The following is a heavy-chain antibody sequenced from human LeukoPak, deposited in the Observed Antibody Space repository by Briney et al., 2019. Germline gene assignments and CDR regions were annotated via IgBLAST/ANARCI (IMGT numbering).Heavy chain of an antibody. D-gene: IGHD1-14*01. Sequence: SETLSLTCTVSGGSVNSGSYYWNWIRQPPGKGLEWIGYIYYSGSTNYNPSLKSRVTISVDTSENQFSLKLSSVTAADTAVYYCARDRRANWFDPWGQGTLVTVSS. J-gene: IGHJ5*02. CDR1: GGSVNSGSYY. V-gene: IGHV4-61*01. CDR3: ARDRRANWFDP. CDR2: IYYSGST.